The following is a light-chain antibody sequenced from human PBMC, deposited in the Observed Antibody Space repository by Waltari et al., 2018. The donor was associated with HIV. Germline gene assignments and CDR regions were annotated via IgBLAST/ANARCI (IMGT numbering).Light chain of an antibody. V-gene: IGLV2-18*02. Sequence: QSALTQPPSVSGSLGHSVTISCPGTRSDVGHYNEVSWYQQSPGTAPRLMLYDVSSRPSGVPDRFAGSKSGNTASLTISGLQAEDEADYYCSSFTTSITVVFGGGTKLTVL. J-gene: IGLJ2*01. CDR2: DVS. CDR3: SSFTTSITVV. CDR1: RSDVGHYNE.